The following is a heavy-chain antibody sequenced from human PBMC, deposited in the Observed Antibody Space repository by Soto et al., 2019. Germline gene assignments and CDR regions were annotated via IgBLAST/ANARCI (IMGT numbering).Heavy chain of an antibody. D-gene: IGHD3-10*01. CDR2: ISSSTANI. Sequence: GGSLRLSCAASGFTFYTYSMNWVRQAPGKGLEWVSSISSSTANIYYADSVKGRFTIYRDNTKNSLYLQMSSLRADDTAVYYCARDKVEGDLHYGFDVWGQGTKVTVYS. CDR3: ARDKVEGDLHYGFDV. CDR1: GFTFYTYS. J-gene: IGHJ6*02. V-gene: IGHV3-21*01.